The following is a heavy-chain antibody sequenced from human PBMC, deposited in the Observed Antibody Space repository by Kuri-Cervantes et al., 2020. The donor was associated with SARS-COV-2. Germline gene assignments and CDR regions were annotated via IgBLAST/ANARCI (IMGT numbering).Heavy chain of an antibody. D-gene: IGHD3-3*01. V-gene: IGHV4-34*01. CDR1: GFTFSSYA. CDR3: ARVMPRFLEWPIGY. Sequence: ESLKISCAVSGFTFSSYAMSWIRQPPGKGLEWIGEINHSGSTNYNPSLKSRVTISVDTSKNQFSLKLSSVTAADTAVYYCARVMPRFLEWPIGYWGQGTLVTVSS. J-gene: IGHJ4*02. CDR2: INHSGST.